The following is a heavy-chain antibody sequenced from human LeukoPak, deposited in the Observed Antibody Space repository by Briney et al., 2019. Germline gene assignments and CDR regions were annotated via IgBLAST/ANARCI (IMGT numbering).Heavy chain of an antibody. J-gene: IGHJ5*02. Sequence: SETLSLTCTVSGGSISSSSYYWGWIRQPPGKGLEWIGSIYYSGSTYYNPSLKSRVTISVDTSKNQFSLKLSSVTAADTAVYYCARCSGSYGNWFDPWGQGTLVTVSS. D-gene: IGHD1-26*01. CDR2: IYYSGST. CDR3: ARCSGSYGNWFDP. V-gene: IGHV4-39*07. CDR1: GGSISSSSYY.